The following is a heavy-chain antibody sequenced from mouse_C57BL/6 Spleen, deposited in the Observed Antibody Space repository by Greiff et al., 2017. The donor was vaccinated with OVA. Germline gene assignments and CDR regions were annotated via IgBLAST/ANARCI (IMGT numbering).Heavy chain of an antibody. CDR2: INPNYGTT. Sequence: VQLKESGPELVKPGASVKISCKASGYSFTDYNMNWVKQSNGKSLEWIGVINPNYGTTSYNQKFKGKATLTVDQSSSTAYMQLTSLTSEDSAFYYCAREFDYSGSSALFASWRPVPLVTVSA. D-gene: IGHD1-1*01. V-gene: IGHV1-39*01. CDR1: GYSFTDYN. CDR3: AREFDYSGSSALFAS. J-gene: IGHJ3*01.